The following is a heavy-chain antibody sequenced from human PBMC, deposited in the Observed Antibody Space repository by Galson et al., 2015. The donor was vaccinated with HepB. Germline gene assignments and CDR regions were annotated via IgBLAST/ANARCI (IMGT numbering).Heavy chain of an antibody. CDR2: ISGSGGST. V-gene: IGHV3-23*01. J-gene: IGHJ4*02. D-gene: IGHD3-3*01. Sequence: SLRLSCAASGFTFSSYAMSWVRQAPGKGLEWVSAISGSGGSTYYADSVKGRFTISRDNSKNTLYLQMNSLRAEDTAVYYCAKKGSRSLRFLPMSYWGQGTLVTVSS. CDR3: AKKGSRSLRFLPMSY. CDR1: GFTFSSYA.